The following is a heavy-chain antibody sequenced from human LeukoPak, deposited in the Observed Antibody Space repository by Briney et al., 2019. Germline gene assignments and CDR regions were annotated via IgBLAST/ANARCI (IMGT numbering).Heavy chain of an antibody. CDR3: ARAGSGRFED. J-gene: IGHJ4*02. CDR1: GFTFSSYW. CDR2: IKEDGSEK. V-gene: IGHV3-7*01. Sequence: GGSLRLSCAAFGFTFSSYWMTWVRQAPGKGLEWVANIKEDGSEKYHVDSLKGRFTISRDNAKNSLYLQMNSLRAEDTAMYYCARAGSGRFEDWGQGTLVTVSS. D-gene: IGHD6-19*01.